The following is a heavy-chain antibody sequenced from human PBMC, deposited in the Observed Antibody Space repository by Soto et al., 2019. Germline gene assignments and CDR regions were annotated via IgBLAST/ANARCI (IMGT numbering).Heavy chain of an antibody. J-gene: IGHJ4*01. V-gene: IGHV1-18*01. CDR1: GYTFTSYG. CDR2: ISAYNGNT. Sequence: GASVKVSFKASGYTFTSYGSSWVRQAPGQGLEWMGWISAYNGNTNYAQKLQGRVTMTTDTSTSTAYMELRSLRSDDTAVYYCARDGALTTVTPIDIWGQGTLVTVSS. D-gene: IGHD4-17*01. CDR3: ARDGALTTVTPIDI.